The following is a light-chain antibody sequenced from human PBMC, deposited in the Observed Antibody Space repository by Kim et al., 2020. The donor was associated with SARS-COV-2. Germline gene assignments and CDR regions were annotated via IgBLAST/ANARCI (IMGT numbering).Light chain of an antibody. Sequence: SYELTQPPSVSVAPGKTARITCGGNNIGSKSVHWYQQKPGQAPVLVIYYDSDRPSGIPERFSGSNSGNTATLTISRVEAGAEADYYCQVWVSSSDHWVFG. CDR2: YDS. J-gene: IGLJ3*02. CDR1: NIGSKS. CDR3: QVWVSSSDHWV. V-gene: IGLV3-21*04.